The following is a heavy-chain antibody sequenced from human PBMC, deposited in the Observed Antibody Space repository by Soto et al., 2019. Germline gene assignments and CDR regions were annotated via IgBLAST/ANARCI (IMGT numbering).Heavy chain of an antibody. CDR2: IKQDGSEK. V-gene: IGHV3-7*05. J-gene: IGHJ6*02. Sequence: GGSLRLSCAASGFTFSSYWMSWVRQAPGKGLEWVANIKQDGSEKYYVDSVKGRFTISRDNAKNSLYLQMNSLRAEDTAVYYCARDLGVTKLASYYYYYGMDVWGQGTTVTVSS. CDR1: GFTFSSYW. CDR3: ARDLGVTKLASYYYYYGMDV. D-gene: IGHD5-12*01.